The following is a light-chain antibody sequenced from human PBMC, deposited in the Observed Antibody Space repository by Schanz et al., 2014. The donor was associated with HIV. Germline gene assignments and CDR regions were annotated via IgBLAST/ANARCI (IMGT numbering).Light chain of an antibody. Sequence: QSALTQPPSASGSPGQSVTISCIGTSNDIGSYNYVSWYQQHPGKAPKLMIYEVTKRPSGVPDRFSGSKSGNTASLTVSGLQAEDEADYYCSSYAGSYTWVFGGGTKLTVL. J-gene: IGLJ3*02. CDR2: EVT. CDR3: SSYAGSYTWV. CDR1: SNDIGSYNY. V-gene: IGLV2-8*01.